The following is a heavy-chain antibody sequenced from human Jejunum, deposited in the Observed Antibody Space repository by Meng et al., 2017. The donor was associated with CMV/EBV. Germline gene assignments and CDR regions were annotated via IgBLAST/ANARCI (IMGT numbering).Heavy chain of an antibody. J-gene: IGHJ4*02. V-gene: IGHV3-21*06. CDR1: GFTFSSYT. D-gene: IGHD3-10*01. CDR2: SSGDGTFM. CDR3: ARDGRWYGENYFDY. Sequence: GFTFSSYTLNGVRQVPGKGLEWVSSSSGDGTFMDDADSVKGRFTISRDNAKDSLYLQLNSLAAEDTAVYYCARDGRWYGENYFDYWGQGTLVTVSS.